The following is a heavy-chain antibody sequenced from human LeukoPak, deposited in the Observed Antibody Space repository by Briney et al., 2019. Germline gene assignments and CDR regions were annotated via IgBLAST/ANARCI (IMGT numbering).Heavy chain of an antibody. CDR1: GFTFSSYA. CDR3: ARDYGSGSYYNGESDY. J-gene: IGHJ4*02. V-gene: IGHV3-30-3*01. Sequence: GGSLRLSYAASGFTFSSYAMHWVRQAPGKELEWVAVISNDGSNKYYADSVKGRFTISRDNSKNALYLQMNSLRAEDTAVYYCARDYGSGSYYNGESDYWGQGTLVTVSS. CDR2: ISNDGSNK. D-gene: IGHD3-10*01.